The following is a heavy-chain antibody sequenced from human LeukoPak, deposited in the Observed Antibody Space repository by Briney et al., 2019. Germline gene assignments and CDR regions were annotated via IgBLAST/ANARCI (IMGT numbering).Heavy chain of an antibody. CDR1: GGSISSGGYS. Sequence: SQTLSLTCAVSGGSISSGGYSWSWIRQPPGKGPEWIGYIYHSGSTYYNPSLKSRVTISVDRSKNQFSLKLSSVTAADTAVYYCARGVSGGVFDYWGQGTLVTVSS. CDR3: ARGVSGGVFDY. D-gene: IGHD3-3*01. CDR2: IYHSGST. V-gene: IGHV4-30-2*01. J-gene: IGHJ4*02.